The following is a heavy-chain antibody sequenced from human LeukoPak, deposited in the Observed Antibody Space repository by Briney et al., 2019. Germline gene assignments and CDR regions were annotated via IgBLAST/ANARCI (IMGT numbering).Heavy chain of an antibody. J-gene: IGHJ4*02. Sequence: LPGGSLRLSCPASGFTFSHYEMYWVSQAPGRGLEWVSYISPTGSTMYYADSVKGRFTISRDNAKNSLYLQMNSLRADDTAVYYCATLTVASPFDYWGQGALVTVSS. D-gene: IGHD5-12*01. CDR3: ATLTVASPFDY. CDR1: GFTFSHYE. CDR2: ISPTGSTM. V-gene: IGHV3-48*03.